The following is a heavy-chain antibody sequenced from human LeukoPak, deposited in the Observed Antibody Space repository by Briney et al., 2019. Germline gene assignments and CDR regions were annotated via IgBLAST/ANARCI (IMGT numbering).Heavy chain of an antibody. Sequence: SQTLSLTCTVSGGSISSGSYYWSWIRQPAGKGLEWIGRIYTSGSTNYNPSLKSRVTISVDTSKNQFSLKLGSVTAADTAVYYCARALHYYDSSGYYFSPGMDVWGQGTTVTVSS. CDR3: ARALHYYDSSGYYFSPGMDV. CDR1: GGSISSGSYY. J-gene: IGHJ6*02. CDR2: IYTSGST. D-gene: IGHD3-22*01. V-gene: IGHV4-61*02.